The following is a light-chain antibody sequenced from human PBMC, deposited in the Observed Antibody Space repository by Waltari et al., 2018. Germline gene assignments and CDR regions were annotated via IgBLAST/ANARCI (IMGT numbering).Light chain of an antibody. J-gene: IGLJ3*02. CDR2: ADN. V-gene: IGLV1-44*01. Sequence: QSLLTQPPSTSGTPGQTVTISCSGTRSNIGSYSVNWYQQVPGSAPKLLIYADNQRPSGVPARFSGSKSGTSASLAISGLHSDDEASFYCATWDDGLDGVKFGGGTKLTVL. CDR3: ATWDDGLDGVK. CDR1: RSNIGSYS.